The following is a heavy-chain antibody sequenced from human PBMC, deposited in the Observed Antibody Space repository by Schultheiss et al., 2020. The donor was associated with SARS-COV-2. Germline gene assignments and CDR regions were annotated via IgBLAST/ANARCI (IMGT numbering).Heavy chain of an antibody. CDR3: ARAGPYYYYYGMDV. V-gene: IGHV4-39*07. CDR2: IYYSGST. J-gene: IGHJ6*02. Sequence: SETLSLTCTVSGGSISSGDYYWSWIRQPPGKGLEWIGSIYYSGSTYYNPSLKSRVTISVDTSKNQFSLKLSSVTAADTAVYYCARAGPYYYYYGMDVWGQGTTVTVSS. CDR1: GGSISSGDYY.